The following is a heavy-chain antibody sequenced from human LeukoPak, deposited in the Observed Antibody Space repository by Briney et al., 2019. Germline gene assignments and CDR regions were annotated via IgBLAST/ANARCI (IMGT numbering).Heavy chain of an antibody. D-gene: IGHD3-22*01. CDR1: GFSFSSYE. CDR3: ARNEENYYDSSGYYYY. CDR2: ISSSGSTI. Sequence: GGSLRLSRAASGFSFSSYEMNWVRQAPGKGLEWVSYISSSGSTIYYADSVKGRFTISRDNAKNSLYLQMNSLRAEDTAVYYCARNEENYYDSSGYYYYWGQGTLVTVSS. J-gene: IGHJ4*02. V-gene: IGHV3-48*03.